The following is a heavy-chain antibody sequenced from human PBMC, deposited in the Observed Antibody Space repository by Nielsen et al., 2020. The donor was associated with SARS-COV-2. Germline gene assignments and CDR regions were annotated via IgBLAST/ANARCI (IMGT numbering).Heavy chain of an antibody. Sequence: SETLSLTCAVYGGSFSGYYWSWIRQPPGKGLEWIGEINHSGSTNYNPSLKSRVTISVDTSKNQFSLKLSSVTAADTAVYYCARGWGDLGWPTTWFYWYFDLWGRGTLVTVSS. CDR1: GGSFSGYY. V-gene: IGHV4-34*01. D-gene: IGHD4-17*01. CDR2: INHSGST. CDR3: ARGWGDLGWPTTWFYWYFDL. J-gene: IGHJ2*01.